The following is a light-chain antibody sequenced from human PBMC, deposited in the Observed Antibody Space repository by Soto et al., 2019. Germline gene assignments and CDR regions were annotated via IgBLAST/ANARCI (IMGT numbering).Light chain of an antibody. CDR1: QGISNY. J-gene: IGKJ1*01. V-gene: IGKV1-27*01. Sequence: DLQMTQSPSPPSGSVGDRVKLPCRASQGISNYLAWYQQKPGKVPKLLIYAASTLQSGVPSRFSGSGSGTDFTLTISSLQPEDFATYYCQKYNSAPPTFGQGTKVDI. CDR2: AAS. CDR3: QKYNSAPPT.